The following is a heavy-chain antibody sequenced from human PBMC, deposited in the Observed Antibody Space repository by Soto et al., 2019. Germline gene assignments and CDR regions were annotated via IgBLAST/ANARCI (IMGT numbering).Heavy chain of an antibody. CDR1: AFTFRSYT. J-gene: IGHJ4*02. CDR3: ARDRDSSYFPPPYYFDS. V-gene: IGHV3-30*04. CDR2: ISYDGSKT. D-gene: IGHD4-4*01. Sequence: QVQLVESGGGVVQPGRSLRLSCAASAFTFRSYTMHWVRQAPGKGLEWVATISYDGSKTNYADSVRGRFTISRDNSKSTPFLQMDSLRPEDTAVYSCARDRDSSYFPPPYYFDSWGQGTXVXXSX.